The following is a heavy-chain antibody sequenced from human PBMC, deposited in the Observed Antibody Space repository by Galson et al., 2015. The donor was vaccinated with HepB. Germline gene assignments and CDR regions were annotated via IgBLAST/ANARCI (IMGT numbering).Heavy chain of an antibody. CDR1: GGSFSGYY. CDR3: ASLGYSSSWYGHDAFDI. Sequence: SETLSLTCAVYGGSFSGYYWSWIRQPPGKGLEWIGEINHSGSTNYNPSLKSRVTISVDTSKNQFSLKLSSVTAADTAVYYCASLGYSSSWYGHDAFDIWGQGTMVTVSS. CDR2: INHSGST. V-gene: IGHV4-34*01. D-gene: IGHD6-13*01. J-gene: IGHJ3*02.